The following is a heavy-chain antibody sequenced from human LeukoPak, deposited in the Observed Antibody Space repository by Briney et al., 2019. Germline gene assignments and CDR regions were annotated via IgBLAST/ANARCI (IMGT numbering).Heavy chain of an antibody. V-gene: IGHV4-59*01. Sequence: PSETLSLTCTVSGGSISSYYWSWIRQPPGKGLEWIGYIYYSGSTNYSPSLKSRVTISVDTSKNQFSLKLSSVTAADTAVYYCARVEVTSYYFDYWGQGTLVTVSS. CDR1: GGSISSYY. D-gene: IGHD2-21*02. CDR3: ARVEVTSYYFDY. J-gene: IGHJ4*02. CDR2: IYYSGST.